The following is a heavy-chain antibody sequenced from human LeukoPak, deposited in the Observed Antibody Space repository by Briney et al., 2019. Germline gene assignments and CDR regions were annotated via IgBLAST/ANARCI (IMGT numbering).Heavy chain of an antibody. Sequence: ASVKVSCKASGGTFSSYAISWVRQAPGQGLEWMGRIIPILGIANYAQKFQGRVTITAGKSTSTAYMELSSLRSEDTAVYYCARVAPVGAAPFDYWGQGTLVTVSS. CDR3: ARVAPVGAAPFDY. CDR1: GGTFSSYA. D-gene: IGHD1-26*01. V-gene: IGHV1-69*04. CDR2: IIPILGIA. J-gene: IGHJ4*02.